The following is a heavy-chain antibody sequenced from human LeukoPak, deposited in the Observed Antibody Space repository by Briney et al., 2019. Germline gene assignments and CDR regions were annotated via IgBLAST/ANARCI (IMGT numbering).Heavy chain of an antibody. CDR3: AKDCCSGILYPSDAFDI. CDR2: ISWNSGSI. J-gene: IGHJ3*02. V-gene: IGHV3-9*01. CDR1: GFTFDDYA. D-gene: IGHD1-26*01. Sequence: HPGGSLRLSCAASGFTFDDYAMHWVRQAPGKGLEWVSGISWNSGSIGYADSVKGRFTISRDNAKNSLYLQMNSLRAEDTALYYCAKDCCSGILYPSDAFDIWGQGTMVTVSS.